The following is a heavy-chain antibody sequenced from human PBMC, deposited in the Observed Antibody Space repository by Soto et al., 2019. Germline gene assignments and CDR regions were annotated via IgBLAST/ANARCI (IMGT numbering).Heavy chain of an antibody. J-gene: IGHJ4*02. CDR3: AHRQGGALDY. D-gene: IGHD3-16*01. CDR1: GFSLRTSPVA. V-gene: IGHV2-5*02. Sequence: SGPTLANPTQTLTLTCTFSGFSLRTSPVAVGWIRQPPGRALEWLALIYWDNDKRYNPSLKNRLSVTKDTSKNQVVLAMTDMDPVDTATYYCAHRQGGALDYWGQGTLVTVSS. CDR2: IYWDNDK.